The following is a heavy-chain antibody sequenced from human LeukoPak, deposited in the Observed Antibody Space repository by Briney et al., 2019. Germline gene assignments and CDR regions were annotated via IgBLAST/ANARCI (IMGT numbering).Heavy chain of an antibody. Sequence: GGSLRLSCAASGFTFSNAWMSWVRQAPGKGLEWVGRFKRKADGGTTDYAAPVKGRFLISRDDSQNTLYLQMNSLTTEDTAIYYCTTEGYTYGYHSFDVWGRGTMDTVSS. CDR2: FKRKADGGTT. V-gene: IGHV3-15*01. CDR1: GFTFSNAW. D-gene: IGHD5-18*01. CDR3: TTEGYTYGYHSFDV. J-gene: IGHJ3*01.